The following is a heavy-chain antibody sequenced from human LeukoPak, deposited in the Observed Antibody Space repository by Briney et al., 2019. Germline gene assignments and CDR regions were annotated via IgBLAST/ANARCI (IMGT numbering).Heavy chain of an antibody. CDR1: GGSISSYY. V-gene: IGHV4-59*08. D-gene: IGHD5-24*01. J-gene: IGHJ4*02. CDR2: IYYSGST. CDR3: ARRSGGWLQFSIFDY. Sequence: SETLSLTCTVSGGSISSYYWSWIRQPPGKGLEWIGYIYYSGSTNYNPSLKSRVTISVDTSKNQFSLKLSSVTAADTAVYYCARRSGGWLQFSIFDYWGQGTLVTVSS.